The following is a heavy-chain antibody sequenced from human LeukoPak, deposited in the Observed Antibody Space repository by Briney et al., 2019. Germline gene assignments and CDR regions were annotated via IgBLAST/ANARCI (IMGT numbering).Heavy chain of an antibody. CDR1: GYSISSGYY. J-gene: IGHJ3*02. D-gene: IGHD3-10*01. V-gene: IGHV4-38-2*02. Sequence: SETLSLTCTVSGYSISSGYYWGWIRQPPGKGLEWIGSIYHSGSTYYNPSLKSQVTISVDTSKNQFSLKLCSVTAADTAVYYCARDLITMVRGSPDDAFDIWGQGTMVTVSS. CDR2: IYHSGST. CDR3: ARDLITMVRGSPDDAFDI.